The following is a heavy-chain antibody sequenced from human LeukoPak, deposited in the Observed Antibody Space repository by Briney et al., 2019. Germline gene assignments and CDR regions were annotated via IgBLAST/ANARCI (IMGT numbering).Heavy chain of an antibody. CDR1: GFTFSSYG. Sequence: GGSLRLSCAASGFTFSSYGMRWVRQAPGKGLEWVAFIRYDGSNKYYADSVKGRFTISRDNSKNTLYLQMNSLRAEDTAVYYCAKDLAAGTTGGDWFDPWGQGTLVTVSS. V-gene: IGHV3-30*02. J-gene: IGHJ5*02. CDR2: IRYDGSNK. D-gene: IGHD1-7*01. CDR3: AKDLAAGTTGGDWFDP.